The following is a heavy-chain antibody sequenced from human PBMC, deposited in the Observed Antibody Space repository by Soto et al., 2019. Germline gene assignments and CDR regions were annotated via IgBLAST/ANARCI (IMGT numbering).Heavy chain of an antibody. D-gene: IGHD2-15*01. CDR1: GFTFSSYG. Sequence: QVQLVESGGGVVQPGRSLRLSCAASGFTFSSYGMQWVRHAPGKGLEWVAVITYGGSDKYYADSVKVRFTISRDNSNNTLYLQMASLRSEDTAVYYCARRVVVATTYFHYWGQGTLVTVSS. J-gene: IGHJ1*01. V-gene: IGHV3-30*03. CDR3: ARRVVVATTYFHY. CDR2: ITYGGSDK.